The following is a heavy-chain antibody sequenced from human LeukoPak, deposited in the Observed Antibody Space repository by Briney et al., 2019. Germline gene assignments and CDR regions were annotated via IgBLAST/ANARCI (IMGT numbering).Heavy chain of an antibody. CDR3: ARAARRVILGIRGGPTPYDY. V-gene: IGHV4-34*01. Sequence: PSETLSLTCAVYGGSFSGYYWSWIRQPPGKGLEWIGEINHSGSTNYNPSLKSRVTISVDTSKNQFSLKLSSVTAADTAVYYCARAARRVILGIRGGPTPYDYWGQGTLVTVSS. CDR2: INHSGST. D-gene: IGHD1-26*01. J-gene: IGHJ4*02. CDR1: GGSFSGYY.